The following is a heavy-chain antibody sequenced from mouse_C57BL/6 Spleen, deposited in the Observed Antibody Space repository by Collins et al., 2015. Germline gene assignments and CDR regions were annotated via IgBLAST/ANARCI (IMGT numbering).Heavy chain of an antibody. D-gene: IGHD2-4*01. Sequence: DVQLQESGPGLVKPSQSLSLTCSVTGYSSPVVILELDPAVSRNKLEWMGYISYDGSNNYKPSLKNRISITRDTSKNQFFLKLNSVTTEDTATYYCAWGMITTAMDYWGQGTSVTVSS. CDR3: AWGMITTAMDY. CDR1: GYSSPVVI. V-gene: IGHV3-6*02. J-gene: IGHJ4*01. CDR2: ISYDGSN.